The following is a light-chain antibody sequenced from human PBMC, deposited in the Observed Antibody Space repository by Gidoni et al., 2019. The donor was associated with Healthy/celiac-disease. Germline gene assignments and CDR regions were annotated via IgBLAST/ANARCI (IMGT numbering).Light chain of an antibody. CDR3: QQYDNLPRFT. V-gene: IGKV1-33*01. Sequence: DIQMTQSPSCLSASVGDRVTITCQASQDISNYLNWYQQKPGKAPKLLIYDASNLETGVPSRFSGSGSGTDFTFTISSLQPEDIATYYCQQYDNLPRFTFGPGTKVDIK. CDR2: DAS. CDR1: QDISNY. J-gene: IGKJ3*01.